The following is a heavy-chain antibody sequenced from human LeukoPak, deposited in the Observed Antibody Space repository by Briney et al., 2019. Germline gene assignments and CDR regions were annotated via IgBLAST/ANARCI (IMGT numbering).Heavy chain of an antibody. Sequence: SETLSLTCTVSGGSISSSSYYWGWIRQPPGKGLEWIGSIYHSGSTYYNPSLKSRVTISVDTSKNQFSLKLSSVTAADTAVYYCARVGGWYTDISYYFDYRGQGTLVTVSS. J-gene: IGHJ4*02. V-gene: IGHV4-39*07. D-gene: IGHD6-19*01. CDR2: IYHSGST. CDR1: GGSISSSSYY. CDR3: ARVGGWYTDISYYFDY.